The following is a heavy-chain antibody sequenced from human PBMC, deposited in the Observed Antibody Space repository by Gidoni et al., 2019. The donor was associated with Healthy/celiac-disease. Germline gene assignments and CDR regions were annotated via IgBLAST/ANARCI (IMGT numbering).Heavy chain of an antibody. CDR2: ISSSSSYI. Sequence: EVQLVESGGGLVKPGGSLRLSCAASGFTFSSSSMNWVRQAPGKGLEWVSSISSSSSYIYYADSVKGRFTISRDNAKNSLYLQMNSLGAEDTAVYYCARSPTPTATDFDYWGQGTLVTVSS. CDR1: GFTFSSSS. V-gene: IGHV3-21*01. D-gene: IGHD5-18*01. J-gene: IGHJ4*02. CDR3: ARSPTPTATDFDY.